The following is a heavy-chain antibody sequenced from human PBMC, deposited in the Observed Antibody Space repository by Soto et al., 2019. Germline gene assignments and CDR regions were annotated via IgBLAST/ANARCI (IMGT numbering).Heavy chain of an antibody. Sequence: SETLSLTCTVSGGSISSYYWSCIRQPPGKGLEWIGYIYYSGSTNYNPSLKSRVTISVDTSKNQFSLKLSSVTAADTAVYYCARGTIAATYYLEYWGQGTMVTVSS. V-gene: IGHV4-59*01. CDR1: GGSISSYY. CDR3: ARGTIAATYYLEY. CDR2: IYYSGST. J-gene: IGHJ4*02. D-gene: IGHD2-15*01.